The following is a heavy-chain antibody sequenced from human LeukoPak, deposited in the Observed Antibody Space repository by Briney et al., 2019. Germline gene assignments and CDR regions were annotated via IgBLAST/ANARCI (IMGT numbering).Heavy chain of an antibody. CDR3: AKDSGSYYRLLDY. CDR1: GFTFSSYV. D-gene: IGHD1-26*01. J-gene: IGHJ4*02. Sequence: PGGSLRLSCAASGFTFSSYVMHWVRQAPGKGLEWVAFIRDDGSNKYYADSVKGRFTISRDNSKNTLYLQMNSLRAEDTAVYYCAKDSGSYYRLLDYWGQGTLSPSPQ. CDR2: IRDDGSNK. V-gene: IGHV3-30*02.